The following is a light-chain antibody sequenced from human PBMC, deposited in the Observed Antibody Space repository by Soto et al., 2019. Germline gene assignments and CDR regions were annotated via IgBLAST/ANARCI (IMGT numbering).Light chain of an antibody. CDR3: QQYNNWPPIT. CDR1: QNINNY. J-gene: IGKJ5*01. V-gene: IGKV1-33*01. CDR2: DAS. Sequence: DIQMTQSPSSLSASVGDRVTITCQASQNINNYLNWYQQKPGRAPKLLIYDASNLEAGVPSRFRGSGSGTEFTLTISSLQSEDFAVYYCQQYNNWPPITFGQGTRLEIK.